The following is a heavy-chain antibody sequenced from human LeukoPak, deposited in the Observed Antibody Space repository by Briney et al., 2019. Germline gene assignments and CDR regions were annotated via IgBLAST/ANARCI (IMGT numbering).Heavy chain of an antibody. J-gene: IGHJ5*02. V-gene: IGHV4-59*01. Sequence: SETLSLTCTVSGGSISTYYWIWIRQPPGKGLEWIGNINYSGRTNHNPSLRSRVTISVDTSKNKLSLKLTSVTAAATAVYYCARIGYSSAFYPWFDPWGQGTLVTISS. D-gene: IGHD2-15*01. CDR1: GGSISTYY. CDR2: INYSGRT. CDR3: ARIGYSSAFYPWFDP.